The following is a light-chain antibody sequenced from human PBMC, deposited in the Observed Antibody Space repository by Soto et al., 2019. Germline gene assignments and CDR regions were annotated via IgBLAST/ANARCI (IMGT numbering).Light chain of an antibody. V-gene: IGLV1-44*01. CDR3: AAWDDSLNGVV. CDR1: SSNIGSNT. CDR2: SNN. Sequence: QSVLTQPPSASGTPGERVTLSCAGSSSNIGSNTVNWYQQLPGTAPKLILYSNNQRPSGVPDRLSGAKSGSSDALAISGVESEDEADYYCAAWDDSLNGVVFGGGTKLTVL. J-gene: IGLJ2*01.